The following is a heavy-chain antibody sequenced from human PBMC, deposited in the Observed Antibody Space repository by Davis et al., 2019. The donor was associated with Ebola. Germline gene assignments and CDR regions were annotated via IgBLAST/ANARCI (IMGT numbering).Heavy chain of an antibody. J-gene: IGHJ6*03. V-gene: IGHV1-18*01. D-gene: IGHD2-15*01. Sequence: ASVQVSCKASGYTFTSYGISWVRQAPGQGLEWMGWISAYNGNTNYAQKLQGRVTMTTDTSTSTAYMELRSLRSDDTAVYYCAKEITRPGVAYYYYMDVWGKGTTVTVSS. CDR2: ISAYNGNT. CDR3: AKEITRPGVAYYYYMDV. CDR1: GYTFTSYG.